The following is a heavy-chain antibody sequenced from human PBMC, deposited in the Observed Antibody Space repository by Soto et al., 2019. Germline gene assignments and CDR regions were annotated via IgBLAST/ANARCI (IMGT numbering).Heavy chain of an antibody. D-gene: IGHD3-3*01. CDR2: ISSSGSTI. J-gene: IGHJ4*02. V-gene: IGHV3-48*03. CDR3: ARELKVYDFWGPKHDY. CDR1: GFTFSSYE. Sequence: GGSLRLSCAASGFTFSSYEMNWVRQAPGKGLEWVSYISSSGSTIYYADSVKGRFTISRDNAKNSLYLQMNSLRAEDTAVYYCARELKVYDFWGPKHDYWGQGTLVTVSS.